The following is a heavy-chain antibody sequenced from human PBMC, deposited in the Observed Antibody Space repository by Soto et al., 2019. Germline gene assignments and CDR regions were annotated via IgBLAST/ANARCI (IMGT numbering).Heavy chain of an antibody. V-gene: IGHV3-33*01. CDR1: GFTFSSYG. Sequence: PGGSLRLSCAASGFTFSSYGMHWVRQAPGKGLEWVAVIWYDGSNKYYADSVKGRFTISRDNSKNTLYLQMNSLRAEDMAVYYCAREQYYYDSSGYSDYYYGMDVWGQGTTVTVSS. D-gene: IGHD3-22*01. J-gene: IGHJ6*02. CDR3: AREQYYYDSSGYSDYYYGMDV. CDR2: IWYDGSNK.